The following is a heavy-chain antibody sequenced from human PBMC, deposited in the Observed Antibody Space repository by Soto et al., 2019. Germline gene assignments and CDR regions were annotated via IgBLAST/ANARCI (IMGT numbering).Heavy chain of an antibody. V-gene: IGHV3-49*03. D-gene: IGHD3-16*02. CDR2: IRSKAYGGTT. CDR1: GFTFGDYA. Sequence: GGSLRLSCTASGFTFGDYAMSWFRQAPGKGLEWVGFIRSKAYGGTTEYAASVKGRFTISRDDSKSIAYLQMNSLKTEDTAVYYCTRDRKYDYIWGSYRHDAFDIWGQGTMVTVSS. CDR3: TRDRKYDYIWGSYRHDAFDI. J-gene: IGHJ3*02.